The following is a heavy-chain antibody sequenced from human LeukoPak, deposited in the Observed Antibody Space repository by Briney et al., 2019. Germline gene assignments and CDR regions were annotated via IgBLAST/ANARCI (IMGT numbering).Heavy chain of an antibody. CDR2: ISSTSTTI. V-gene: IGHV3-48*04. D-gene: IGHD1-26*01. Sequence: GGSLRLSCAASGFTFSSYSMNWVRQAPGKGLEWVSYISSTSTTIYYTDSVKGRFTISRDNTKNSLYLQMNSLRAEDTAVYFCAKGGRAGAGYYGMDVWGQGTTVTVSS. CDR1: GFTFSSYS. J-gene: IGHJ6*02. CDR3: AKGGRAGAGYYGMDV.